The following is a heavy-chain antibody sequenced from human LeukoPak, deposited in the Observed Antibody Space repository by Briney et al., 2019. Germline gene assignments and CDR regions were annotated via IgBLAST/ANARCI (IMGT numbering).Heavy chain of an antibody. D-gene: IGHD1-26*01. J-gene: IGHJ6*03. CDR3: ARGIGSGSQHYYYYYYMDV. CDR2: INHSGST. Sequence: PSETLSLTCAVYGGSFSGYYWSWIRQPPGKGLEWIGEINHSGSTNYNPSLKSRVTISVDTSKNQFSLKLSSVTAADTAVYYCARGIGSGSQHYYYYYYMDVWGKGTTVTVSS. CDR1: GGSFSGYY. V-gene: IGHV4-34*01.